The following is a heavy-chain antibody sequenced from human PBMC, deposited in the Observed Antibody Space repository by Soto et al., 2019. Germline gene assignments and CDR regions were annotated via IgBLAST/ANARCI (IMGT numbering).Heavy chain of an antibody. Sequence: QITLKESGPTLVRPTQTLTLTCTVSGFSLATWGVGVGWIRQSPGKAPEWLALIYWDDDKRYSPSLKNRLTITKDTSKNQVVLTLTNMDHVDTVTYYCARALGSWGSYYFDHWGQGSLVTVSS. CDR1: GFSLATWGVG. J-gene: IGHJ4*02. CDR3: ARALGSWGSYYFDH. D-gene: IGHD3-16*01. CDR2: IYWDDDK. V-gene: IGHV2-5*02.